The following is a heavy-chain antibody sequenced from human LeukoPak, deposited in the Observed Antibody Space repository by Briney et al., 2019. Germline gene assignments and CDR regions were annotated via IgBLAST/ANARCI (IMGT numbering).Heavy chain of an antibody. CDR2: IYYSGST. Sequence: SETLSLTCTVSGGSISSYYWSWIRQPPGKGLEWIGYIYYSGSTNYNPSLKSRVTISVDTSKNQFSLKLSSVTAADTAVYYCARGGRYYDSSGYYYPGYFDYWGQGTLVTVSS. D-gene: IGHD3-22*01. V-gene: IGHV4-59*01. CDR1: GGSISSYY. J-gene: IGHJ4*02. CDR3: ARGGRYYDSSGYYYPGYFDY.